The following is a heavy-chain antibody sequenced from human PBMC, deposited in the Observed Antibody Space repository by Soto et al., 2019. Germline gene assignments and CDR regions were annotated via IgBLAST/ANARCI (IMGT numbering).Heavy chain of an antibody. CDR3: ARELPGDCSGGSCYSV. CDR2: IIPIFGTA. Sequence: QVQLVQSGAEVKKPGSSVKVSCKASGGTFSSYAISWVRQAPGQGLEWMGGIIPIFGTANYAQKFQGRVAISGAESTSTAYMALSSLRSEDTAVYYCARELPGDCSGGSCYSVWGQGTLVTVSS. V-gene: IGHV1-69*12. CDR1: GGTFSSYA. D-gene: IGHD2-15*01. J-gene: IGHJ4*02.